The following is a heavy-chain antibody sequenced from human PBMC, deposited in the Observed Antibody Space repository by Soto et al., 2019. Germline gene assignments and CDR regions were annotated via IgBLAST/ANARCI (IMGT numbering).Heavy chain of an antibody. CDR3: ARDSAGSYFYDY. Sequence: ASVKVSCKASGYTFTSYAMHWVRQAPGQRLEWMGWINAGNGNTKYSQKFQGRVTITRDTSASTVYMELSSLRSEDTAVYYCARDSAGSYFYDYWGQGTLVTVSS. CDR1: GYTFTSYA. D-gene: IGHD1-26*01. V-gene: IGHV1-3*01. CDR2: INAGNGNT. J-gene: IGHJ4*02.